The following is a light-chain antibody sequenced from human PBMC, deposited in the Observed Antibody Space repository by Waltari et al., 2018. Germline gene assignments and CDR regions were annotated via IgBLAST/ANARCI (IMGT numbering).Light chain of an antibody. Sequence: QSALTQPASVSGSPGQSITISCTGTSSDVGFYDFVSWFQQHPAKAPNVMIYKVNNRPSGVSHRFPGSKSANTASMTISGLQAEDEADYYCSSYTRRSYWVFGGGTQLTVL. CDR3: SSYTRRSYWV. V-gene: IGLV2-14*01. CDR2: KVN. CDR1: SSDVGFYDF. J-gene: IGLJ3*02.